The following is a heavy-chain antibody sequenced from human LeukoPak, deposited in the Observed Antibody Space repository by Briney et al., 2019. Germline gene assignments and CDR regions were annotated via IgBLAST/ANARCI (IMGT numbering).Heavy chain of an antibody. CDR1: GGSFSGYY. CDR3: ARVKFRGVIIAPFSYFDY. CDR2: INHSGST. V-gene: IGHV4-34*01. Sequence: SETLSLTCAVYGGSFSGYYWSWIRQPPGKGLGWIGEINHSGSTNYNPSLKSRVTISVDTSKNQFSLKLSSVTAADTAVYYCARVKFRGVIIAPFSYFDYWGQGTLVTVSS. D-gene: IGHD3-10*01. J-gene: IGHJ4*02.